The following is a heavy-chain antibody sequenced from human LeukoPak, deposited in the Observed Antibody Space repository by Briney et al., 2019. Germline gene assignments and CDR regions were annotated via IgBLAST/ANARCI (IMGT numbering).Heavy chain of an antibody. V-gene: IGHV4-39*01. D-gene: IGHD6-13*01. J-gene: IGHJ2*01. CDR2: IYYSGST. CDR1: GGSISSSSYY. Sequence: SETLSLTCTVSGGSISSSSYYWGWIRQPPGKGLEWIGSIYYSGSTYYNPSLKSRVTISVDTSKNQFSLKLSPVTAADTAVYYCARHIYSSSLIYWYLDLWGRGTLVTVSS. CDR3: ARHIYSSSLIYWYLDL.